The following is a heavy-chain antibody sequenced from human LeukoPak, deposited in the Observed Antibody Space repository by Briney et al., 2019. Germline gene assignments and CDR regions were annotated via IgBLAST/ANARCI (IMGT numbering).Heavy chain of an antibody. Sequence: QAGGSLRLSCTASGFTFTTYSMDWVRQAPGKGLEWVAFIRYDGSNKYYADSVKGRFTISRDNSKNTLYQQMNSLRAEDTAVYYCAKMEQPYYFDYWGQGTLVTVSS. CDR2: IRYDGSNK. CDR1: GFTFTTYS. V-gene: IGHV3-30*02. CDR3: AKMEQPYYFDY. J-gene: IGHJ4*02. D-gene: IGHD6-13*01.